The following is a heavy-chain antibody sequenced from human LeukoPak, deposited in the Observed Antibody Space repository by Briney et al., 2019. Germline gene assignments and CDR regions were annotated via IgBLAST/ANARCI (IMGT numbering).Heavy chain of an antibody. CDR2: INPNSGGT. J-gene: IGHJ4*02. V-gene: IGHV1-2*02. CDR1: GYTFIGYY. Sequence: ASVKVSCKASGYTFIGYYMHWVRQAPGQGLEWMGWINPNSGGTNYAQKFQGRVTMTRDTSISTAYMELSRLTSDDTAVYYCARDLGYDSSGYWYWGQGTLVTVSS. D-gene: IGHD3-22*01. CDR3: ARDLGYDSSGYWY.